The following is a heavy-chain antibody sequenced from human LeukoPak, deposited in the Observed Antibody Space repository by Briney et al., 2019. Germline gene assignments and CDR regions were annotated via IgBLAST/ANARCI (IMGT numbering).Heavy chain of an antibody. CDR2: IIPIFGTA. V-gene: IGHV1-69*13. J-gene: IGHJ4*02. D-gene: IGHD6-13*01. Sequence: ASVTVSCTASGGTYSSYGISWVRQAPGQGLEWMGEIIPIFGTANYAQKFQGRVTITADESTSTAYMELSSLRSEDTAVYYCAREHSSSWDYYFDYWGQGALVTVSS. CDR1: GGTYSSYG. CDR3: AREHSSSWDYYFDY.